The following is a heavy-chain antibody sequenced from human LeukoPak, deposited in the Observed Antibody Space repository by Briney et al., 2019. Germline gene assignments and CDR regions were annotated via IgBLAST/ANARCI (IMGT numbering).Heavy chain of an antibody. Sequence: GGSLRLSCVASGFXFSTSVIHWVRQAPGKGQEWVSGIDDSGRSTYYADSVKGRYTISRDNSKITLYLQMNSLRVDDTAMYYCAKEGGSSGRAGWFDPWGQGTLVTVSS. J-gene: IGHJ5*02. CDR2: IDDSGRST. CDR1: GFXFSTSV. D-gene: IGHD6-19*01. CDR3: AKEGGSSGRAGWFDP. V-gene: IGHV3-23*01.